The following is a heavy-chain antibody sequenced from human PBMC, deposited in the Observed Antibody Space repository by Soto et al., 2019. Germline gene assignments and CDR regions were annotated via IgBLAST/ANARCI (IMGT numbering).Heavy chain of an antibody. J-gene: IGHJ2*01. CDR3: GRDIKIPANAIHNGF. D-gene: IGHD2-2*01. V-gene: IGHV1-2*02. Sequence: ASVKVSCKASGFTFTDYFIHWVRQAPGQGLEWMGWINPNSGGTHFSQRFEGRITMTRDTSITTVYMELSSLTSDDTALYFCGRDIKIPANAIHNGFWG. CDR2: INPNSGGT. CDR1: GFTFTDYF.